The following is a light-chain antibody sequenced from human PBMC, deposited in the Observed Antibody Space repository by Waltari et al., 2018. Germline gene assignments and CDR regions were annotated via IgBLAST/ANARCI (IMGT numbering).Light chain of an antibody. J-gene: IGKJ2*01. CDR1: RDIRNF. Sequence: DIQMTQSPSSLSASLGDRITITCQASRDIRNFLNWYQHKPGQAPKLLIYDVSNLEAGVPSRFSGSGSGTDFTITISSLQPEDLATYYCHQNDKVPYTFVQGTKVDI. CDR3: HQNDKVPYT. CDR2: DVS. V-gene: IGKV1-33*01.